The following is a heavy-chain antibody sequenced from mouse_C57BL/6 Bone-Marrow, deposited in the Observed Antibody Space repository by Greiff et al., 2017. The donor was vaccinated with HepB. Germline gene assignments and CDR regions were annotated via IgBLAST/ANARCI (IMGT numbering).Heavy chain of an antibody. Sequence: LVESGAELVKPGASVKLSCKASGYTFTSYWMHWVKQRPGRGLEWIGRIDPNSGGTKYNEKFKSKATLTVDKSSSTAYMQLSSLTSEDSAVYCCARGRAHGYYFYAMDYWGQGTSVTVAS. CDR1: GYTFTSYW. V-gene: IGHV1-72*01. D-gene: IGHD2-3*01. J-gene: IGHJ4*01. CDR2: IDPNSGGT. CDR3: ARGRAHGYYFYAMDY.